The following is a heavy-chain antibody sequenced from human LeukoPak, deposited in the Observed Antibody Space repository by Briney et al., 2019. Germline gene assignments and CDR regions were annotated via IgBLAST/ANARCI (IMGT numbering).Heavy chain of an antibody. D-gene: IGHD3-9*01. CDR3: ERWDDKRPL. CDR2: IYYRENT. J-gene: IGHJ4*02. CDR1: GGSMSSYY. V-gene: IGHV4-59*01. Sequence: ETLSLICSVSGGSMSSYYWSWIRQPPGKGLEGSGCIYYRENTKHNPSLKSPVSISVDTSKKQFFLTMSPVPAADTAVYFCERWDDKRPLWGQGTLVTVSS.